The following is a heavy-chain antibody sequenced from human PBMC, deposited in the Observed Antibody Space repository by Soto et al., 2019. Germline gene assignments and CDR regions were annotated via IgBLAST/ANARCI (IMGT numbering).Heavy chain of an antibody. Sequence: GASVKVSCKASGYIFTRNDIHWVRQAPGQRLEWMGWMNRDSGNTRYSREFQGRVTFTRDTAASTGYMELSSLRSEDTAVYYCARDAGMVALDYWGQGTLVTVSP. V-gene: IGHV1-3*01. CDR2: MNRDSGNT. CDR3: ARDAGMVALDY. D-gene: IGHD5-18*01. J-gene: IGHJ4*02. CDR1: GYIFTRND.